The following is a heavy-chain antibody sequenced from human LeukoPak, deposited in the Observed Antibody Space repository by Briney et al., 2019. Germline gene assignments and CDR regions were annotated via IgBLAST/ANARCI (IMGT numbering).Heavy chain of an antibody. D-gene: IGHD6-19*01. CDR2: ILYDGSKK. CDR3: VKWGYSSGCA. V-gene: IGHV3-30*18. CDR1: GFTFSNYA. Sequence: GGSLRLSCAASGFTFSNYAMNWVRQAPGKGLEWVAVILYDGSKKYYVDSVKGRFTISRDNSKNTLYMQMNSLRPEDTALYFCVKWGYSSGCAWGQGTLVTVSS. J-gene: IGHJ4*02.